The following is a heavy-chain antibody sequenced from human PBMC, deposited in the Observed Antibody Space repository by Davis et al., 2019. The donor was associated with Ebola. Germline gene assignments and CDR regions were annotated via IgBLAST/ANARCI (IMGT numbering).Heavy chain of an antibody. CDR2: IYNDGSST. V-gene: IGHV3-74*01. CDR3: AVVITTFWYFDL. CDR1: GFTFSNYW. D-gene: IGHD3-22*01. J-gene: IGHJ2*01. Sequence: GESLKISCAASGFTFSNYWMFWVRQTPGKGLAWVSRIYNDGSSTSYADSVKGRFTISRDNAKNTLYLQMNSLRAEDTAVYYCAVVITTFWYFDLWGRGTLVTVSS.